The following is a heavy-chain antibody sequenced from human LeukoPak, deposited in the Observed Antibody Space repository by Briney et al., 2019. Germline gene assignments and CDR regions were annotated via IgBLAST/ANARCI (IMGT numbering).Heavy chain of an antibody. CDR2: IYYSGST. Sequence: SETLSLTCTVSGGSISSSSYYWGWIRQPPGKGLEWIGSIYYSGSTYYNPSLKSRVTISVDTSKNQFSLKLSSVTAADTAVYYCARQYSYGYSDYWGQGTLVTVSS. V-gene: IGHV4-39*01. D-gene: IGHD5-18*01. CDR1: GGSISSSSYY. CDR3: ARQYSYGYSDY. J-gene: IGHJ4*02.